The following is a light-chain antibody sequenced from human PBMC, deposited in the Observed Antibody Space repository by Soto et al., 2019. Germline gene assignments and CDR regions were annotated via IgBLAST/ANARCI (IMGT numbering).Light chain of an antibody. Sequence: QSALTQPASVSGSPGQSITISCTGTSSDVGGYNFVSWYQQHPTKAPKLMIYEVNNRPSGVSHRFSGSKSGNTASLTISGLQAEDEADYYCSSYTSSGLVVFGGGTQLTVL. CDR3: SSYTSSGLVV. J-gene: IGLJ3*02. CDR2: EVN. CDR1: SSDVGGYNF. V-gene: IGLV2-14*01.